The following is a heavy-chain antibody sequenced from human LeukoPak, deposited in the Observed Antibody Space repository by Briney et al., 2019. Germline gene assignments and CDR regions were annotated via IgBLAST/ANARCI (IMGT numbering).Heavy chain of an antibody. CDR2: TNHSGST. CDR3: ARGCGGDCYTYSYYYMDV. D-gene: IGHD2-21*02. CDR1: GGSFSGYC. V-gene: IGHV4-34*01. J-gene: IGHJ6*03. Sequence: SETLSLTCAVYGGSFSGYCWSWIRQPPGKGLEWIGETNHSGSTNYNPSLKSRVTISVDTSKNQFSLKLSSVTAADTAVYYCARGCGGDCYTYSYYYMDVWGKGTTVTVSS.